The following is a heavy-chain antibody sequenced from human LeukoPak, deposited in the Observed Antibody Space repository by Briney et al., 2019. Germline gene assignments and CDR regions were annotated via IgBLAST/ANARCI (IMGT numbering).Heavy chain of an antibody. CDR3: ARVPYVFDL. CDR1: GFTFSNYW. Sequence: GGSLRLSCAASGFTFSNYWMHWVRQAPGKGLVWVSRINRDGSSTDYLDSVKGRFTISRDNARNTLYLQMSSLRAEDTAVYYCARVPYVFDLWGQGTMVTVSS. V-gene: IGHV3-74*01. CDR2: INRDGSST. J-gene: IGHJ3*01.